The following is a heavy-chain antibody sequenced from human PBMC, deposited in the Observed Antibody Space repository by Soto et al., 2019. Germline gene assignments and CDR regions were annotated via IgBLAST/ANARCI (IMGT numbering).Heavy chain of an antibody. CDR2: ISSSSSTI. J-gene: IGHJ4*02. V-gene: IGHV3-48*01. D-gene: IGHD1-1*01. CDR1: GFTFSSYS. Sequence: GGSLRLSCAASGFTFSSYSMNWVRQAPGKGLEWVSYISSSSSTIYYADSVKGRFTISRDNAKNSLYLQMNSLRAEDTAVYYCARGLRTTGFDYWGQGTLVTVSS. CDR3: ARGLRTTGFDY.